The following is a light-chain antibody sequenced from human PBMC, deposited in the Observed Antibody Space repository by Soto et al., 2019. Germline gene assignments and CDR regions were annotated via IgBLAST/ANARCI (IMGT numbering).Light chain of an antibody. CDR3: QQYCGSLPGT. J-gene: IGKJ1*01. CDR1: QSVSSSY. CDR2: GAS. V-gene: IGKV3-20*01. Sequence: EFLLTQNTSTLSLSPGERATLSCKSIQSVSSSYLAWYQQKPGQAPRLLIYGASSRATGIPDRFSGSGSGTDFTLTIIRLEPEDFAVYYCQQYCGSLPGTFGQGTIVDIK.